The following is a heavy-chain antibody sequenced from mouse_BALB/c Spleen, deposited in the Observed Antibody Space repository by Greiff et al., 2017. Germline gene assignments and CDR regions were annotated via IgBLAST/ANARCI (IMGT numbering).Heavy chain of an antibody. CDR1: GFTFSSYT. CDR3: ARQRGNYGFDY. D-gene: IGHD2-1*01. Sequence: DVMLVESGGGLVQPGGSLKLSCAASGFTFSSYTMSWVRQTPEKRLEWVAYISNGGGSTYYPDTVKGRFTISRDNAKNTLYLQMSSLKSEDTAMYYCARQRGNYGFDYWGQGTTLTVSS. V-gene: IGHV5-12-2*01. J-gene: IGHJ2*01. CDR2: ISNGGGST.